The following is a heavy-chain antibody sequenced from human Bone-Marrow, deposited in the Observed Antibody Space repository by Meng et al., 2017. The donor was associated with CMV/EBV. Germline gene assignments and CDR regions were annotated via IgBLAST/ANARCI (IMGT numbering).Heavy chain of an antibody. CDR3: ARDGLESPFDY. V-gene: IGHV3-74*01. CDR2: INSDGSST. J-gene: IGHJ4*02. CDR1: GYNFANYW. D-gene: IGHD1-1*01. Sequence: GGSLRLSRKGSGYNFANYWMHWVRQAPGKGLVWVSRINSDGSSTSYADSVKGRFTISRDNAKNTLYLQMNSLRAEDTAVYYCARDGLESPFDYWGQGTLVTVSS.